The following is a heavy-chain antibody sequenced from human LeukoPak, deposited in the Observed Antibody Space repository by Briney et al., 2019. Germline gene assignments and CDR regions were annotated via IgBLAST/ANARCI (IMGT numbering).Heavy chain of an antibody. CDR2: MNPNSGNT. CDR1: GYTFTSYD. D-gene: IGHD2-15*01. V-gene: IGHV1-8*01. Sequence: ASVKVSCKASGYTFTSYDINWVRQATGQGLEWMGWMNPNSGNTGYAQKFQGRVTMTRNTSISTAYMELSSLRSEDTAVYYCARDGDIVVVVAATYYYYYGMDVWGQGTTVTVSS. J-gene: IGHJ6*02. CDR3: ARDGDIVVVVAATYYYYYGMDV.